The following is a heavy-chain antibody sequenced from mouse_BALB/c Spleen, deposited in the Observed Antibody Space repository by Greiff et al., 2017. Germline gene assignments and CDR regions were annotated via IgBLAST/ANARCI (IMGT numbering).Heavy chain of an antibody. CDR2: ISSGGSYT. CDR3: ARQLTGTDYYAMDY. Sequence: EVQVVESGGDLVKPGGSLKLSCAASGFTFSSYGMSWVRQTPDKRLEWVATISSGGSYTYYPDSVKGRFTISRDNAKNTLYLQMSSLKSEDTAMYYCARQLTGTDYYAMDYWGQGTSVTVSS. V-gene: IGHV5-6*01. D-gene: IGHD4-1*01. CDR1: GFTFSSYG. J-gene: IGHJ4*01.